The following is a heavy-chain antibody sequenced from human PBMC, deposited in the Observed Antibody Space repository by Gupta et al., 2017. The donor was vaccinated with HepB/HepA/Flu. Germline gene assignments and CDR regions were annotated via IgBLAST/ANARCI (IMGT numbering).Heavy chain of an antibody. CDR3: ATAKKWFQTTHAGDHNPFDY. CDR2: VDPEDGET. V-gene: IGHV1-69-2*01. Sequence: APGKGLEWMGLVDPEDGETIYAEKFQGRVTITADTSTDTAYMELSSLRSEDTAVYYCATAKKWFQTTHAGDHNPFDYWGQGTLVTVSS. J-gene: IGHJ4*02. D-gene: IGHD3-22*01.